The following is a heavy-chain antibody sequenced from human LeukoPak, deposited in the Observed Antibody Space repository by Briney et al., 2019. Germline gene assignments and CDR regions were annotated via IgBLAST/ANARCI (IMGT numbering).Heavy chain of an antibody. CDR2: IYYSGST. J-gene: IGHJ3*02. Sequence: PGGSLRLSCAASGFTFSSYCINWVRQAPGKGLEWIGSIYYSGSTYYNPSLKSRVTISVDTSKNQFSLKLSSVTAADTAVYYCALFEIIVVVPAAMPDAFDIWGQGTMVTVSS. D-gene: IGHD2-2*01. V-gene: IGHV4-59*05. CDR1: GFTFSSYC. CDR3: ALFEIIVVVPAAMPDAFDI.